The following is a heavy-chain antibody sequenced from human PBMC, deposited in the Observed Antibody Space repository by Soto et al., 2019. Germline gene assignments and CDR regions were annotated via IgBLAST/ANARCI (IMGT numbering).Heavy chain of an antibody. J-gene: IGHJ4*02. CDR2: INGGNGDT. D-gene: IGHD2-2*01. Sequence: ASVKVSCKXSGYTFTGYAIHWVRQAPGQRLEWMGWINGGNGDTKYSQKFQGRVTITRDTSASTAYMELTSLGSEDTAVYHCARGYCSSTSCQYYFDYWGQGTLVTVSS. CDR1: GYTFTGYA. CDR3: ARGYCSSTSCQYYFDY. V-gene: IGHV1-3*01.